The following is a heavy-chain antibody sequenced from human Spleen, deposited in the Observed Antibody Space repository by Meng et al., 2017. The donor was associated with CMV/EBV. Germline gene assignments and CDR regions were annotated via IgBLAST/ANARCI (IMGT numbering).Heavy chain of an antibody. Sequence: ASVKVSCKASGYSFTSYHIHRVRQAPGQGLEWMGIISPGGDYTNYAQKFQGRVTMTRDTSTSTVYMELSSLRSEDTAMYYCARAKAPTGYYGMDVWGLGTTVTVSS. D-gene: IGHD1-1*01. CDR1: GYSFTSYH. CDR2: ISPGGDYT. J-gene: IGHJ6*02. V-gene: IGHV1-46*01. CDR3: ARAKAPTGYYGMDV.